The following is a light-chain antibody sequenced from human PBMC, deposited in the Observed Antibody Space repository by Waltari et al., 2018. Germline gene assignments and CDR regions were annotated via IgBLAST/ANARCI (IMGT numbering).Light chain of an antibody. CDR2: GAS. CDR3: QHYVRLPAT. V-gene: IGKV3-20*01. CDR1: QSVSRS. Sequence: IVLTPSPGTLSLSPGERDTLSCRASQSVSRSLAWYQQKPGQAPKLLIYGASTRATGIPDRFTGSGSGTDFSLTISSLAPEDFAIYFCQHYVRLPATFGQGTKVEIK. J-gene: IGKJ1*01.